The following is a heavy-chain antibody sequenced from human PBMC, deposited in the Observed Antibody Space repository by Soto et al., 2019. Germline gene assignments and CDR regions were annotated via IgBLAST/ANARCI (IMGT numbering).Heavy chain of an antibody. CDR3: ARDIRGYSNHYYYYYYYMDV. CDR2: IYSGGST. J-gene: IGHJ6*03. V-gene: IGHV3-66*01. CDR1: GFTVSSNY. D-gene: IGHD4-4*01. Sequence: GGSLRLSCAASGFTVSSNYMSWVRQAPGKGLEWVSVIYSGGSTYYADSGKGRFTISRDNSKNTLYLQMNSLRAEDTAVYYCARDIRGYSNHYYYYYYYMDVWGKGTTVTVSS.